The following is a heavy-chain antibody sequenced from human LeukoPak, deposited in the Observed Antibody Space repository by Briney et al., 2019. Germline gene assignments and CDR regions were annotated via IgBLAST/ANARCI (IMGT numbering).Heavy chain of an antibody. CDR3: GRWGLYYYGSESYYLDY. D-gene: IGHD3-10*01. V-gene: IGHV3-48*03. CDR2: ISSSGSTI. CDR1: GFTFSSYE. J-gene: IGHJ4*02. Sequence: QTGGSLRLSCAASGFTFSSYEMNWVPQAPGKGLEWVSYISSSGSTIYYADSVKGRFTISRDNANNSLYLQMNSLRAEYTAVYYCGRWGLYYYGSESYYLDYWGQGTLVTVSS.